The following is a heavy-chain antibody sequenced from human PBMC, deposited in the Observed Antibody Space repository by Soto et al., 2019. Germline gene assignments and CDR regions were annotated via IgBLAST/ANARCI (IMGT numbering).Heavy chain of an antibody. V-gene: IGHV1-18*01. CDR3: RATRNYYGMDA. Sequence: ASVKVSCKASGYTFICYGISWVRQAPGQGLEWMGWISAYNGNTNYAQKLQGRVTMTTDTSTSTAYMELRSLRSDDTAVYYCRATRNYYGMDAWGQGTTVTVSS. CDR1: GYTFICYG. D-gene: IGHD1-26*01. J-gene: IGHJ6*02. CDR2: ISAYNGNT.